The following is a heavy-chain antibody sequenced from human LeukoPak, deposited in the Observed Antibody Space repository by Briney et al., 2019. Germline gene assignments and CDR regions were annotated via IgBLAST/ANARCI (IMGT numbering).Heavy chain of an antibody. CDR2: IKSDGSST. CDR3: ARGGDTSNWYPGYFDY. CDR1: GFTFSNYW. D-gene: IGHD6-13*01. J-gene: IGHJ4*02. V-gene: IGHV3-74*01. Sequence: GGSLRLSCAASGFTFSNYWMHWVRQAPGKGPVWVSRIKSDGSSTRFADSVQGRFTISRDNGKNTVYMQMNSLRAEDTAVYYCARGGDTSNWYPGYFDYWGQGALVTVSS.